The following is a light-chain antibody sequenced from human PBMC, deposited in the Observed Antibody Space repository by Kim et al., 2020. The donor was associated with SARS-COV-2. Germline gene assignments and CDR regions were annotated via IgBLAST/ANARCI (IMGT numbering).Light chain of an antibody. J-gene: IGKJ1*01. Sequence: DIQMTQSPSTLSASVGDRVTITCRASQSISNWLAWYQQKPGKAPKLLIYTASSLESGVPSRFSGSGSGTEFTLTISSLQPDDFATYYCQQYHSYSRTFGQGTKVDIK. CDR2: TAS. CDR3: QQYHSYSRT. CDR1: QSISNW. V-gene: IGKV1-5*03.